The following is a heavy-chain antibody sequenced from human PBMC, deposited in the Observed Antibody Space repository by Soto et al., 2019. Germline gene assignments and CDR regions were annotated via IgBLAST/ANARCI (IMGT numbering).Heavy chain of an antibody. D-gene: IGHD6-19*01. CDR1: GGSISSYY. CDR3: ARHSYSSGFDY. Sequence: PSETLSLTCTVSGGSISSYYWSWIRQPPGKGLEWIGYIYYSGSTNYNPSLKSRVTISVDTSKNQFSLKLSSVTAADTAVYYCARHSYSSGFDYWGQGTLVTVSS. CDR2: IYYSGST. V-gene: IGHV4-59*08. J-gene: IGHJ4*02.